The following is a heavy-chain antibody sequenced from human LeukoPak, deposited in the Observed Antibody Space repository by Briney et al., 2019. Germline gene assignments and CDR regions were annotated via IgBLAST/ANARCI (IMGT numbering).Heavy chain of an antibody. CDR2: ISYDVTSK. CDR3: ARARSLGAPFDS. V-gene: IGHV3-30-3*01. Sequence: GGSLRLSCAASGFTFSNFPMHWVRQAPGKGLERVALISYDVTSKYYADSVKGRFTISRDNSKNTLYLQMNSLRPEDTAVYYCARARSLGAPFDSWGREPWSPSPQ. CDR1: GFTFSNFP. J-gene: IGHJ4*02. D-gene: IGHD4-17*01.